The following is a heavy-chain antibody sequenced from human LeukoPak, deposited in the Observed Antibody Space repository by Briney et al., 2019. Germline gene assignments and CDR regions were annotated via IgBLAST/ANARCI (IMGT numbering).Heavy chain of an antibody. CDR1: GFTFSSFA. CDR2: IFPSGGEI. V-gene: IGHV3-23*01. D-gene: IGHD2-8*02. Sequence: GGSLRLSCAASGFTFSSFAMNWVRQPPGKGLEWVSSIFPSGGEIHYADSVRGRFTISRDNSKSTLSLQMNSLRAEDTAIYYCATYRQVLLPFESWGQGTLVTVSS. CDR3: ATYRQVLLPFES. J-gene: IGHJ4*02.